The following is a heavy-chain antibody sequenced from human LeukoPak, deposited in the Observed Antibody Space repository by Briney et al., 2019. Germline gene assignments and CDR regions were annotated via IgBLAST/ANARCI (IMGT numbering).Heavy chain of an antibody. J-gene: IGHJ5*02. Sequence: PSEALSLTCTVSGGSISSGYYWGWIRQPPGKGLEWIATIYHSGSTYYNPSLKSRVTISVDTSKNQFSLKLSSVTAADTAVYYCARDRRYCSGGSCYNNWFDPWGQGTLVTVSS. V-gene: IGHV4-38-2*02. CDR2: IYHSGST. CDR1: GGSISSGYY. D-gene: IGHD2-15*01. CDR3: ARDRRYCSGGSCYNNWFDP.